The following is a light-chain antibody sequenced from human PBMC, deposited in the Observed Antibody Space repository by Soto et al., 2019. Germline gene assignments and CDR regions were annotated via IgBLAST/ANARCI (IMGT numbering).Light chain of an antibody. CDR2: EGS. J-gene: IGLJ1*01. CDR1: SSDAGSYNL. V-gene: IGLV2-23*01. Sequence: QSVLTQPASVSGSPGQSITISCTGTSSDAGSYNLVSWYQQHPGKAPKLMIYEGSKRPSGVSNRFSGSKSGNTASLTISGLQAEDEADYYCCSYAGCSTFVFGTGTKLTVL. CDR3: CSYAGCSTFV.